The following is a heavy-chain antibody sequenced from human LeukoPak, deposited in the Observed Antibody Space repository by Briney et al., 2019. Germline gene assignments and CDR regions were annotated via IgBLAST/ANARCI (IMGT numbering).Heavy chain of an antibody. CDR3: ARSGDSSGWYASSQFDY. J-gene: IGHJ4*02. CDR1: GGSISSYY. D-gene: IGHD6-13*01. Sequence: KPSETLSLTCTVSGGSISSYYWSWIRRPPGKGLEWIGYIYYSGSTNYNPSLKSRVTISVDTSKNQFSLKLSSVTAADTAVYYCARSGDSSGWYASSQFDYWGQGTLVTVSS. V-gene: IGHV4-59*08. CDR2: IYYSGST.